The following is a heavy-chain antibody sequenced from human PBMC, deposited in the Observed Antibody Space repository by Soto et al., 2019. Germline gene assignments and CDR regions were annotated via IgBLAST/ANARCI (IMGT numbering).Heavy chain of an antibody. V-gene: IGHV3-48*02. CDR3: VRTAEHTFDH. CDR2: ISSGSNTA. J-gene: IGHJ4*02. CDR1: GLTFRAYS. Sequence: GGSLRLSCAASGLTFRAYSLHWVRQTPGKGLEWISSISSGSNTAYYADSVKGRFTISRDNAKNSLYLQMNSLRHEDTAVYYCVRTAEHTFDHWGQGTLVTVSS.